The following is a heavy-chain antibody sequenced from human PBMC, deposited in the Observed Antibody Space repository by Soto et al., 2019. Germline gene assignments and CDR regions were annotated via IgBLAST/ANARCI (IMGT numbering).Heavy chain of an antibody. CDR3: ARGRYGDY. V-gene: IGHV1-18*01. D-gene: IGHD1-1*01. CDR2: ISAHNGNT. J-gene: IGHJ4*02. CDR1: GYGFTTYG. Sequence: QVHLVQSGAEVKKPGASVKVTCKGSGYGFTTYGITWVRQAPGQGLEWMAWISAHNGNTNYAQKLQGRFTVTRDTSTSTAYMELRSQRSDDTAVDDCARGRYGDYWGQGALDTVSS.